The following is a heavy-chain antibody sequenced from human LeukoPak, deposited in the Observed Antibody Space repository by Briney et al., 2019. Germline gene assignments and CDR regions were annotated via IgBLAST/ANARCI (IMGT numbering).Heavy chain of an antibody. Sequence: GGSLRLSCAASGFTFSRYGMSWVRQAPGKGLEWVSAISGSGGSTYYADSVKGRFTISRDNSKNTLYLQMNSLRAEDTAVYYCARDVNDFRNMLFDYWGQGTLVTVSA. D-gene: IGHD3-3*01. CDR1: GFTFSRYG. V-gene: IGHV3-23*01. CDR2: ISGSGGST. CDR3: ARDVNDFRNMLFDY. J-gene: IGHJ4*02.